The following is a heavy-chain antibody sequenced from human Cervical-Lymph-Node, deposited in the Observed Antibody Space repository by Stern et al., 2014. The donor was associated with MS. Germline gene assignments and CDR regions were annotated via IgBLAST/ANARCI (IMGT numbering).Heavy chain of an antibody. Sequence: VQLLESGAEVKKPGASVKVSCKASGYTFTGYYMHWVRQAPGQGLEWMGWINPNSGGTNYAQKFQGRVTMTRDTSISTAYMELSRLRSDDTAVYYCAREGSSSWSQMGNGMDVWGQGTTVTVSS. CDR3: AREGSSSWSQMGNGMDV. J-gene: IGHJ6*02. CDR1: GYTFTGYY. CDR2: INPNSGGT. D-gene: IGHD6-13*01. V-gene: IGHV1-2*02.